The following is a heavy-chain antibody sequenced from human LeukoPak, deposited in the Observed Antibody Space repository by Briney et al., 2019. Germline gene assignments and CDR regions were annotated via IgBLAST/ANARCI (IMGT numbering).Heavy chain of an antibody. J-gene: IGHJ4*02. D-gene: IGHD6-19*01. CDR2: ISGSGGST. CDR1: GFTFSTYA. CDR3: AKGYSSGWYYFDY. Sequence: PGGCLRLSCVASGFTFSTYAMSWVSPAPGKGLGWVSAISGSGGSTYYADSVEGRFTISRDNSKNTLYLQMNSLRAEDTAVYYCAKGYSSGWYYFDYWGQGTLVTVSS. V-gene: IGHV3-23*01.